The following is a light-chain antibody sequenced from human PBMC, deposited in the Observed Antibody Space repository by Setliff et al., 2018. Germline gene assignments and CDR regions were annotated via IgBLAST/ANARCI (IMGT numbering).Light chain of an antibody. J-gene: IGLJ1*01. V-gene: IGLV3-1*01. CDR1: KLGDKF. CDR3: LVWDSSSDHRGV. CDR2: QDR. Sequence: SYELTQPPSVSVSPGQEASITCSGDKLGDKFVSWYQQKSDQSPVLVIYQDRQRPSGIPERFSGSTSRNTATLTISGTQAMDEADYYCLVWDSSSDHRGVFGTGTKVTVL.